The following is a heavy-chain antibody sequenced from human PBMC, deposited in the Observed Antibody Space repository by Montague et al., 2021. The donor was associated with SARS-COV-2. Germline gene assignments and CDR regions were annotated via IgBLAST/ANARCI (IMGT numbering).Heavy chain of an antibody. V-gene: IGHV4-39*01. CDR2: IYYSGST. CDR1: GGSISSSSYY. Sequence: SETLSLTCTVSGGSISSSSYYWGWIRQPPGKGLEWIGSIYYSGSTYYNPSLKSRVTISVDTSKNQFSLKLSSVTAADTAVYYCARQVGTMIVVVIIKLRYDFDYWGQGTLVTVSS. J-gene: IGHJ4*02. CDR3: ARQVGTMIVVVIIKLRYDFDY. D-gene: IGHD3-22*01.